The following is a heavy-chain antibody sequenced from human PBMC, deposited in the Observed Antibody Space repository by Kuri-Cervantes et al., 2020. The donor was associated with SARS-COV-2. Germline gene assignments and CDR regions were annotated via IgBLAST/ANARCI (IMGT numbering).Heavy chain of an antibody. CDR2: VGTAGDT. D-gene: IGHD1-26*01. Sequence: GESLKISCAACGFSFSNCDMHWVRQATGKGLEWVSTVGTAGDTYYADSVKGRFTISRDSVRNILYLQMNNLRPEDSALYYCARHHPKYIARSYTNDAFDVWGQGTMVTVSS. CDR3: ARHHPKYIARSYTNDAFDV. J-gene: IGHJ3*01. CDR1: GFSFSNCD. V-gene: IGHV3-13*01.